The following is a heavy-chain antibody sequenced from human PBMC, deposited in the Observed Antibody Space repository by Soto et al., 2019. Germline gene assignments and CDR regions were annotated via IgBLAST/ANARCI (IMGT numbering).Heavy chain of an antibody. J-gene: IGHJ5*02. CDR2: ISSSSSYI. Sequence: EVQLVESGGGLVKPGGSLRLSCAASGFTFSSYSMNWVRQAPGKGLEWVSSISSSSSYIYYADSVKGRFTISRDNAKNSLYLQMNSLRAEDTAVYYCARAGDIVVVPAAIRGWFDPWGQGTLVTVSS. CDR3: ARAGDIVVVPAAIRGWFDP. CDR1: GFTFSSYS. D-gene: IGHD2-2*02. V-gene: IGHV3-21*01.